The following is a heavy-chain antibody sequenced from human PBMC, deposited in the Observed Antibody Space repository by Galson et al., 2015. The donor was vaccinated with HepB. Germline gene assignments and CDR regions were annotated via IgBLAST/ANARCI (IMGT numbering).Heavy chain of an antibody. J-gene: IGHJ4*02. CDR1: GYTFTSYG. CDR3: ASVGPSEWGYYDTGY. CDR2: ISAYNGNT. D-gene: IGHD3-22*01. V-gene: IGHV1-18*01. Sequence: SVKVSCKASGYTFTSYGISWVRQAPGQGLEWMGWISAYNGNTNYAQKLQGRVTMTTDTSTSTAYMELRSLRAEDTAVYYCASVGPSEWGYYDTGYWGQGTLVTVSS.